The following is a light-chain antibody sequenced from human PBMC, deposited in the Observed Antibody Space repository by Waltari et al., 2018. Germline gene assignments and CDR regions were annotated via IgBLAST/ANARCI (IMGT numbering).Light chain of an antibody. CDR3: MQALQTPGT. Sequence: DIVMTQSPLSLPVTPGEPASISCRSSESLLDGRGYNFLDWYLQKPGQSPQLLIYLGSNRASGVPDMFSGSGSGTDFTLKISRVEPEDVGVYYCMQALQTPGTFGGGTKVEIK. CDR2: LGS. V-gene: IGKV2-28*01. CDR1: ESLLDGRGYNF. J-gene: IGKJ4*01.